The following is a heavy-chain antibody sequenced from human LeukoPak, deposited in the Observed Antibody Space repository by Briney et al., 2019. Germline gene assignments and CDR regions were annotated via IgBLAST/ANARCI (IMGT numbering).Heavy chain of an antibody. CDR1: GGSISSGGYS. CDR3: ARTLYSSSSEYYFDY. CDR2: VYYSGST. J-gene: IGHJ4*02. V-gene: IGHV4-61*08. D-gene: IGHD6-6*01. Sequence: KSSETLSLTCAVSGGSISSGGYSWSWIRQPPGKGLEWIGYVYYSGSTNYNLSLKSRVTISLDTSKNQFSLKLRSVTAADTAVYFCARTLYSSSSEYYFDYWGQGTLVTVSS.